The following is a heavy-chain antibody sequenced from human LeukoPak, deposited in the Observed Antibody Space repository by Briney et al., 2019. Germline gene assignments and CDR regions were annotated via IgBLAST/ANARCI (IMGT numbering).Heavy chain of an antibody. D-gene: IGHD3-10*01. Sequence: SVKVSCXASGGTFSSYAISWVRLAPGQGLEWMGGIIPIFGTANYAQKFQGRVTITADESTSTAYMELSSLRSEDTAVYYCARGFGSYGSGSGLVGAWGQGTLVTVSS. V-gene: IGHV1-69*13. CDR1: GGTFSSYA. CDR3: ARGFGSYGSGSGLVGA. CDR2: IIPIFGTA. J-gene: IGHJ5*02.